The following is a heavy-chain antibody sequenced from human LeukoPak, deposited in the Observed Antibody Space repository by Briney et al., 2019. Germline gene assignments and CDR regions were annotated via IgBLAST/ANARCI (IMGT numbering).Heavy chain of an antibody. CDR3: ARVRTDRAFDI. CDR2: IIPIFGTA. CDR1: GGTFSSYA. Sequence: SVKVSCKASGGTFSSYAISWVRQAPGQGLEWMGRIIPIFGTANYAQKFQGRVTITTDESTSTAYMELSSLRSEDTAMYYCARVRTDRAFDIWGQGTMVTVSS. J-gene: IGHJ3*02. V-gene: IGHV1-69*05.